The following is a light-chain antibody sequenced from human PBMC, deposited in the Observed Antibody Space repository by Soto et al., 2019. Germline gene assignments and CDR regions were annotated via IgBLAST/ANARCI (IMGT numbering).Light chain of an antibody. J-gene: IGKJ1*01. CDR2: RAS. CDR3: QQYNFYTWT. V-gene: IGKV1-5*03. Sequence: DIQMTQSPSTLSASMGDRVTITCRASQDIDIWLAWYQQKPGKAPKFLISRASILENGVPSRFSGSGSGTEFTLTISSLQPADFATYYCQQYNFYTWTFGQGTKVEIK. CDR1: QDIDIW.